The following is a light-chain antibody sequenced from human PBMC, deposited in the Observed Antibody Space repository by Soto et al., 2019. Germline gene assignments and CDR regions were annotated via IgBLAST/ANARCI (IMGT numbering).Light chain of an antibody. CDR1: QSVSSNY. V-gene: IGKV3-20*01. CDR2: GAS. CDR3: QQYGSSPPIT. J-gene: IGKJ5*01. Sequence: EIVLTQSPGTLSLSPGERATLSCRASQSVSSNYLAWYQQKPGQAPRLLIYGASTMATGIPDRFSGSGSGTDFTLTISRLEPEDFAVYYCQQYGSSPPITFGHGTRLEIK.